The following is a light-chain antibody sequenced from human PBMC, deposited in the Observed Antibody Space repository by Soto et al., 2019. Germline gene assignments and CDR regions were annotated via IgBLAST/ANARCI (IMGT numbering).Light chain of an antibody. V-gene: IGLV3-21*04. J-gene: IGLJ2*01. CDR2: YDS. CDR3: QVWDSSSDRV. Sequence: SYELTQPPSVSVAPGKTARITCGGNNIGSKSVHWYQQKPGQAPVLVIYYDSDRPSGIPERFSGSNSGNTATLTISRVEAGDEADYYCQVWDSSSDRVFDGGTKLTVL. CDR1: NIGSKS.